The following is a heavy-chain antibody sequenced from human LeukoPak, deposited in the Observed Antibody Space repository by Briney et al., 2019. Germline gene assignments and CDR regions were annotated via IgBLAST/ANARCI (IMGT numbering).Heavy chain of an antibody. CDR3: TRGSYDVLTGRSALGEY. Sequence: PSETLSLTCTISGGSITGSSYYWGWIRQSPGKGLEWIGNIYYSGSTYYNSSLKSRVTISIDTSNNHFSLMLTSVTASDTAVYFCTRGSYDVLTGRSALGEYWGQGTLVAVSS. CDR2: IYYSGST. J-gene: IGHJ4*02. CDR1: GGSITGSSYY. D-gene: IGHD3-9*01. V-gene: IGHV4-39*02.